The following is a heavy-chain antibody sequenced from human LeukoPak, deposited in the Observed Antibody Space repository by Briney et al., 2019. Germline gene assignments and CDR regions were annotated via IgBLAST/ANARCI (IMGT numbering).Heavy chain of an antibody. Sequence: ASVKVSCKASGGTFSSYAINWVRQAPGQGLEWMGGIIPIFGTANYAQKFQGRVTITADESTSTAYMELSSLRSEDTAVYYCARSASGYYGSGSYYDYYYYYVDVWGKGTTVTISS. CDR2: IIPIFGTA. J-gene: IGHJ6*03. CDR3: ARSASGYYGSGSYYDYYYYYVDV. D-gene: IGHD3-10*01. CDR1: GGTFSSYA. V-gene: IGHV1-69*13.